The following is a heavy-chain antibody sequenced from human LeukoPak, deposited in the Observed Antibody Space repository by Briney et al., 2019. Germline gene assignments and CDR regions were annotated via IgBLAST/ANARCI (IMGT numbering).Heavy chain of an antibody. D-gene: IGHD6-19*01. CDR2: ISSNGGST. V-gene: IGHV3-64D*06. Sequence: GGSLRLSCSASGFTFSSYAMHWVRQAPGKGLEYVSAISSNGGSTYYADSVKGRFTISRDNSKNTLYLQMSSLRAEDTAVYYCARGMGSGRYAVDIWGQGTMVTVSS. CDR1: GFTFSSYA. J-gene: IGHJ3*02. CDR3: ARGMGSGRYAVDI.